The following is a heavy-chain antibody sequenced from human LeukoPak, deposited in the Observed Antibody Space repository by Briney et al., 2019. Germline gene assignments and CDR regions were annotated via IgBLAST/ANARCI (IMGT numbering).Heavy chain of an antibody. D-gene: IGHD4-17*01. CDR1: GFSFSTYW. CDR3: VQGGQYHYGS. V-gene: IGHV3-7*01. J-gene: IGHJ5*02. Sequence: PGGSLRLSCAASGFSFSTYWMSWVRQAPGKGLEWVANIKLDGSEKYYVDFVKGRFTISRDNARNSLYLQMNSLRAEDTAVYHCVQGGQYHYGSWGQGTLVTVSS. CDR2: IKLDGSEK.